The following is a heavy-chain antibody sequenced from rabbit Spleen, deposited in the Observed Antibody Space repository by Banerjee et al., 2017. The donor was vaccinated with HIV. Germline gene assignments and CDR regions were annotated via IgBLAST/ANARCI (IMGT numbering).Heavy chain of an antibody. CDR2: INIVTGRS. D-gene: IGHD5-1*01. J-gene: IGHJ4*01. CDR3: ARDLVAAIGWNFNL. Sequence: QQQLEESGGGLVKPGGTLTLTCKASGVSLNDKDVMCWVRQAPGKGLEWIACINIVTGRSVYASWAKGRFTMSRTSSTTVTLQMTSLTAADTATYFCARDLVAAIGWNFNLWGPGTLVTVS. CDR1: GVSLNDKDV. V-gene: IGHV1S45*01.